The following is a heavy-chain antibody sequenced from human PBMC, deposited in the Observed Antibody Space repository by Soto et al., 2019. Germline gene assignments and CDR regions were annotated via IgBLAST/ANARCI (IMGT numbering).Heavy chain of an antibody. CDR1: GYRFTSYW. J-gene: IGHJ4*02. Sequence: PGESLKISCQGSGYRFTSYWIAWLRQMPGKGLEWVGIIYPDDSDIKYSPSFQGQVTISADRSNSTAYLQWRSLKASDTAMYFCARHFDSSGYYPDYWGQGTQVT. CDR3: ARHFDSSGYYPDY. CDR2: IYPDDSDI. V-gene: IGHV5-51*01. D-gene: IGHD3-22*01.